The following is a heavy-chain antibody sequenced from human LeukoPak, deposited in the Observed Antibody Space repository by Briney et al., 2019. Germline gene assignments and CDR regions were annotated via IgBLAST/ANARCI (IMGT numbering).Heavy chain of an antibody. CDR3: AIDSDRTIDGPTDY. CDR1: GYTFTSYY. J-gene: IGHJ4*02. D-gene: IGHD2-2*01. V-gene: IGHV1-46*01. Sequence: ASVKVSCKASGYTFTSYYIHWVRQAPGQGLEWMGLINPSGGSTNYAQKFQGRVTMTRGMSTSTVYMELSSLRSEDTAVYYCAIDSDRTIDGPTDYWGEGALVTVSS. CDR2: INPSGGST.